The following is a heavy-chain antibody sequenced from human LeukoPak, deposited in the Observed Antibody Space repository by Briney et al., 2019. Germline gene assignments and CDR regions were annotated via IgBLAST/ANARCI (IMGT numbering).Heavy chain of an antibody. CDR3: ARGGVGTIFH. CDR1: GFTFSNYA. CDR2: ISSNSGNT. D-gene: IGHD5-12*01. J-gene: IGHJ4*02. Sequence: GGSLRLSCAASGFTFSNYAMSWVRQAPGKGLEWVSAISSNSGNTYYVDSVRGRFTISRDNSKNTLFMQMNSLRAEDTAVYYCARGGVGTIFHWGQGTLVTVSS. V-gene: IGHV3-23*01.